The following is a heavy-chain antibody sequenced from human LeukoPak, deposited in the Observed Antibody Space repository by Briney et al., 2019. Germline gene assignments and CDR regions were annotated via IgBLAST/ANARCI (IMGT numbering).Heavy chain of an antibody. CDR1: GYTFTNHA. V-gene: IGHV1-3*04. J-gene: IGHJ2*01. CDR3: ARDVPIYWYLDL. Sequence: ASVKVSCKASGYTFTNHAMHWVRQAPGQGLEWMGWVNTADGNTKYSQKFQGRVTLTRDTSATTAYMELSSLRSEDTAVYYCARDVPIYWYLDLWGRGTLVTVSS. CDR2: VNTADGNT.